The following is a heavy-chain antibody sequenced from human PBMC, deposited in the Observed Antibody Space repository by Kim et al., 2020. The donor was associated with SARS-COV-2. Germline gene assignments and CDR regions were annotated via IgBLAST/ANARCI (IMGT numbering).Heavy chain of an antibody. CDR3: ARGQYYGSGSPVWFEP. V-gene: IGHV3-48*01. CDR2: ISSSSRTR. CDR1: GFTFSSYS. J-gene: IGHJ5*02. D-gene: IGHD3-10*01. Sequence: GGSLRLSCAASGFTFSSYSMHLFRQAPGKGLEWVSYISSSSRTRDYADSVKGRCTISIAKAKNSLSLQMNILRAEDTAVYYCARGQYYGSGSPVWFEPWGQGTLVTVSS.